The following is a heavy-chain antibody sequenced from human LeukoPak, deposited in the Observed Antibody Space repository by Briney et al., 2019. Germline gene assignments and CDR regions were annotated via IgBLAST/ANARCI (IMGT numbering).Heavy chain of an antibody. Sequence: PGGSLRLSCAASGFTFSNVWMSWVRQVPGKGLEWVGRIRRKTDGGTTDHAAPVKGRFTISRDDSKNTLYLQMNSLKTEDTAVYYCVTDLVTKGYSDCWGQGTLVTVSS. CDR3: VTDLVTKGYSDC. D-gene: IGHD2-21*02. CDR1: GFTFSNVW. CDR2: IRRKTDGGTT. V-gene: IGHV3-15*01. J-gene: IGHJ4*02.